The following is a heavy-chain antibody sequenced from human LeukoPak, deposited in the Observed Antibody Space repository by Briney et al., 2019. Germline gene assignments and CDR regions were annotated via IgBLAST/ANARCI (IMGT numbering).Heavy chain of an antibody. Sequence: ASVKVSCKASGYTFTSYDINWVRQATGQGLEWMGWMNPNSGNTGYAQKFQGRVTITTDESTSTAYMELSSLRSEDTAVYYCAREFPGPQAYLAHGAFDIWGQGTMVTVSS. CDR3: AREFPGPQAYLAHGAFDI. D-gene: IGHD1-14*01. V-gene: IGHV1-8*01. CDR1: GYTFTSYD. CDR2: MNPNSGNT. J-gene: IGHJ3*02.